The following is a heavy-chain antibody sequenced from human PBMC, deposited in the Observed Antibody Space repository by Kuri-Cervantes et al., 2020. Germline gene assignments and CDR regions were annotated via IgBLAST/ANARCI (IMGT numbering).Heavy chain of an antibody. D-gene: IGHD6-13*01. J-gene: IGHJ6*03. CDR1: GFPFRSYA. CDR3: ASLEEQHYHYYYYMDV. V-gene: IGHV3-53*04. CDR2: IYSGGST. Sequence: GGSLRLSCVASGFPFRSYAMTWVRQAPGKGLEWVSVIYSGGSTYYAGSVKGRFTISRHNSKNTLYLQMNSLRAEDTAVYYCASLEEQHYHYYYYMDVWGKGTTVTVSS.